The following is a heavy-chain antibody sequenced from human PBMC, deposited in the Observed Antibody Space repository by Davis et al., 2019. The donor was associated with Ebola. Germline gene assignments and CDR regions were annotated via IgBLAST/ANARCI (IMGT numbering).Heavy chain of an antibody. Sequence: MPSETLSLTCTVSGGSISSGGYYWSWIRQHPRKGLEWIGYIDYSGSTDYNPSLKSRVTISVDTSKNQFSLKLSSVTAADTAVYYCARLPDSSGQPGLDYWGQGTLVTVSS. V-gene: IGHV4-31*02. CDR2: IDYSGST. D-gene: IGHD3-22*01. CDR1: GGSISSGGYY. J-gene: IGHJ4*02. CDR3: ARLPDSSGQPGLDY.